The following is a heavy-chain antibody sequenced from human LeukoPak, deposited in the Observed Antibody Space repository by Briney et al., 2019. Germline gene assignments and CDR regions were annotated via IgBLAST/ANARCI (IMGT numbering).Heavy chain of an antibody. Sequence: GGSLRLSCAASGFTFSSYAMSWVRQAPGKGLEWVSAISGSGVSTYYAPSVKGRFTISRDNSKNTLYLQMSSLRAEDTAIYYCAKNRGDLLSSRVGCDYWGQGALVTVSS. CDR1: GFTFSSYA. D-gene: IGHD3-16*01. CDR2: ISGSGVST. J-gene: IGHJ4*02. CDR3: AKNRGDLLSSRVGCDY. V-gene: IGHV3-23*01.